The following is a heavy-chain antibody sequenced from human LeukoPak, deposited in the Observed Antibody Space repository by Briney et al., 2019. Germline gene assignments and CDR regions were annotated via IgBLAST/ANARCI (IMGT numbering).Heavy chain of an antibody. D-gene: IGHD2-21*02. Sequence: PSETLSLTCTVSGYPISSGYYWGWIRQPPGKGLEWIGSIYHSGSTYYNPSLKSRVTISVDTSKNQFSLKLSSVTAADTAVYYCARGRYCGGDCYDFDYWGQGTLVTVSS. V-gene: IGHV4-38-2*02. CDR1: GYPISSGYY. CDR2: IYHSGST. J-gene: IGHJ4*02. CDR3: ARGRYCGGDCYDFDY.